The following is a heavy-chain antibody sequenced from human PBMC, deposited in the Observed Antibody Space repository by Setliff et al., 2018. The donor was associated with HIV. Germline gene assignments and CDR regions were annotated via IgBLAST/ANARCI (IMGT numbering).Heavy chain of an antibody. Sequence: SGPYAGEPPQTLTLTCTVSGFSLASIGVGVGWVRQPPGEGLEWLALIYWDDDTRYNPPLKNRLTITKDTSRNQVVLTMTNMDPVDTATYYCAHLKATHGSLAWGQGTLVTVSS. CDR3: AHLKATHGSLA. D-gene: IGHD5-12*01. CDR2: IYWDDDT. J-gene: IGHJ5*02. CDR1: GFSLASIGVG. V-gene: IGHV2-5*02.